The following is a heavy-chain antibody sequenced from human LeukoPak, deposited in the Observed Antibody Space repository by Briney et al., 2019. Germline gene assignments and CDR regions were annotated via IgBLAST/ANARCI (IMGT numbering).Heavy chain of an antibody. CDR1: GFTFSSYL. J-gene: IGHJ6*03. CDR2: INSDGSDT. V-gene: IGHV3-74*01. D-gene: IGHD3-10*01. Sequence: GGSLRLSCAASGFTFSSYLMHWVRQAPGKGLVWVSRINSDGSDTGYADSVKGRFTISRDNSENTLYLQMNSLTAEDTAVYYCAKNKGSGSYHHYSMDVWDKGTTVTVSS. CDR3: AKNKGSGSYHHYSMDV.